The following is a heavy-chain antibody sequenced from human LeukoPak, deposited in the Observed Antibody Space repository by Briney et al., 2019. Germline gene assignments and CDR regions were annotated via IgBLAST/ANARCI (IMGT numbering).Heavy chain of an antibody. D-gene: IGHD2-15*01. Sequence: SETLSLTCTVSGGSISNYYWSWIRQPAGKGLEWIGRKYARGSSNYNPTVQSRVTMSVDTSKNQFSLKLRSVTAADTAVYYCARGRYCSAASCTGGDSFDIWGQGTMVSVSP. CDR3: ARGRYCSAASCTGGDSFDI. J-gene: IGHJ3*02. CDR1: GGSISNYY. V-gene: IGHV4-4*07. CDR2: KYARGSS.